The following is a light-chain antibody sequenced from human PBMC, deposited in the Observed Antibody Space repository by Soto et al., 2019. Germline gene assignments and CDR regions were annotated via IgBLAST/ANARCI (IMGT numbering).Light chain of an antibody. Sequence: DIRMTQSPSTLSASVGDRVTITCRPSQSIGSWLAWYQQKPGKAPKLLIYKASSLERGVPPRFSGSGSGTEFTLTISSLQPDDFATYYCQQYDSYPKTFGQGTKVDIK. CDR2: KAS. V-gene: IGKV1-5*03. CDR1: QSIGSW. J-gene: IGKJ1*01. CDR3: QQYDSYPKT.